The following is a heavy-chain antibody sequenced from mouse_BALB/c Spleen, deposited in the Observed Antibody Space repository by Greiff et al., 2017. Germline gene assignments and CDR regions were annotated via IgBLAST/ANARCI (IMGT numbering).Heavy chain of an antibody. V-gene: IGHV1-4*01. CDR3: ARFGTGFAY. CDR1: GYTFTSYT. J-gene: IGHJ3*01. Sequence: VQRVESGAELARPGASVKMSCKASGYTFTSYTMHWVKQRPGQGLEWIGYINPRSGYTNYNQKFKDKATLTADKSSSTAYMQLSSLTSEDSAVYYCARFGTGFAYWGQGTLVTVSA. CDR2: INPRSGYT. D-gene: IGHD4-1*01.